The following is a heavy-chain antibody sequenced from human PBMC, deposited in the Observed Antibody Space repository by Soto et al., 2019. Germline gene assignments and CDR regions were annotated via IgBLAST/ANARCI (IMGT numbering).Heavy chain of an antibody. CDR2: VFWNDDK. V-gene: IGHV2-5*01. CDR1: GFSFGVSGVG. J-gene: IGHJ4*02. D-gene: IGHD2-2*02. CDR3: ARAYPYAFDH. Sequence: QITLKESGPTLVKPTQTLTLTCTFSGFSFGVSGVGVGWISQPPGRALEWLGLVFWNDDKRYSPSLESRLTLTKDTSNNQVVLTVTNLDPGDTGTYYCARAYPYAFDHWGQGTLVTVSS.